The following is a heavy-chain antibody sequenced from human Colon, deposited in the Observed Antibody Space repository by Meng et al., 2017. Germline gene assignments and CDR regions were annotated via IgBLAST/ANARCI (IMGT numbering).Heavy chain of an antibody. CDR2: IRSKTDGETT. Sequence: GGSLRLSCEVFGMSFTNAWMTWVRQAPGKGLEWVGRIRSKTDGETTEYAAPVKGRFSISRDDSKKTLYLRMNSLTTEDTAVYYCTTDPGGRWPDSWDQGTLVTVSS. J-gene: IGHJ4*02. V-gene: IGHV3-15*01. CDR3: TTDPGGRWPDS. D-gene: IGHD4-23*01. CDR1: GMSFTNAW.